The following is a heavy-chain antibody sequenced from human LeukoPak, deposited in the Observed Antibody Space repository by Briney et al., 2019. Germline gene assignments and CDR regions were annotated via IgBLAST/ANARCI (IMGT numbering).Heavy chain of an antibody. CDR3: AKLGREYYYDSSGYYPGRNYYYYGMDV. CDR1: GFTVSSNY. V-gene: IGHV3-30*02. Sequence: GGSLRLSCAASGFTVSSNYMSWVRQAPGKGLEWVAVIWYDGSNKYYADSVKGRFTISRDNSKNTRYLQMNSLRAEDTAVYYCAKLGREYYYDSSGYYPGRNYYYYGMDVWGQGTTVTVSS. D-gene: IGHD3-22*01. J-gene: IGHJ6*02. CDR2: IWYDGSNK.